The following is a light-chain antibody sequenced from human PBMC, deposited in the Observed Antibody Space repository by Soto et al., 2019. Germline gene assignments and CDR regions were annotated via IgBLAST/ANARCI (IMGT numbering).Light chain of an antibody. CDR3: SSYTSSSLV. CDR1: SSDVGGYNY. Sequence: QSALTQPASVSGSPGQSITISCTGTSSDVGGYNYVSWYQQHPGKAPKLMIYDVSNRPSGVSNRFSGSKSCNTASLTISGLQAEDEADYYCSSYTSSSLVFGGGTKLTVL. J-gene: IGLJ2*01. V-gene: IGLV2-14*01. CDR2: DVS.